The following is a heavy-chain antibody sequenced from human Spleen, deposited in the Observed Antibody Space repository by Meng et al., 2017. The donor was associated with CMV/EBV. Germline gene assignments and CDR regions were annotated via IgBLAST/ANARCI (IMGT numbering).Heavy chain of an antibody. CDR3: AGDGGDSVGYCRGTNCYTFDS. V-gene: IGHV4-4*02. J-gene: IGHJ4*02. CDR1: SQW. D-gene: IGHD2-2*02. Sequence: SQWWYWFSQAPGRGLKWIGEIYHSGGTNYKPSIKHRVDRSVDKSKHQFSLILHSVTAADTAVYYCAGDGGDSVGYCRGTNCYTFDSWGQGTLVTVSS. CDR2: IYHSGGT.